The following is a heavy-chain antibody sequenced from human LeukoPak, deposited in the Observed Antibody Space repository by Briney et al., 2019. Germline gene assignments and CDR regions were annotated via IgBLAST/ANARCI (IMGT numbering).Heavy chain of an antibody. V-gene: IGHV4-34*01. Sequence: SETLSLTCVVSGGSFSGYYWSWIRQPPGKALEWIGEINHGGRTNYSPSLKSRVTISVDTSKNQFSLNLSSVTAADTAVYYCARGLELGYCSGASCYIWFDPWGQGTLVTVSS. D-gene: IGHD2-2*02. CDR1: GGSFSGYY. CDR2: INHGGRT. CDR3: ARGLELGYCSGASCYIWFDP. J-gene: IGHJ5*02.